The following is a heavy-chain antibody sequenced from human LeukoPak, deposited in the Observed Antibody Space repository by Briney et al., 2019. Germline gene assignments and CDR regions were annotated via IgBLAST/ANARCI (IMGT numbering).Heavy chain of an antibody. CDR2: INTNGDDT. CDR3: AKGRNDYGDAALNY. CDR1: GFTFSTYA. J-gene: IGHJ4*02. Sequence: HPGGSLRLSCSASGFTFSTYAMHWVRQAPGKGLEHVSTINTNGDDTYYADSVKGRFTISRDNSKNTLYLQMNSLRAEDTAGYYCAKGRNDYGDAALNYWGQGTLVTVSS. D-gene: IGHD4-17*01. V-gene: IGHV3-64*04.